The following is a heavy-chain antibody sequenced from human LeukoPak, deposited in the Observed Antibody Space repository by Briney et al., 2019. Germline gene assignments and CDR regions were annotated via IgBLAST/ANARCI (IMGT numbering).Heavy chain of an antibody. Sequence: KRSETLSLTCTVSGGSISTSYWSWIRQPAGRGREWIGRIYTSGSNDYNPSLQSRVTMSVDTSKKQFTLKVRSVTAADTAVYYCARGYSGSGTYHIDYWGQGTLVTVSS. J-gene: IGHJ4*02. V-gene: IGHV4-4*07. CDR1: GGSISTSY. CDR3: ARGYSGSGTYHIDY. D-gene: IGHD3-10*01. CDR2: IYTSGSN.